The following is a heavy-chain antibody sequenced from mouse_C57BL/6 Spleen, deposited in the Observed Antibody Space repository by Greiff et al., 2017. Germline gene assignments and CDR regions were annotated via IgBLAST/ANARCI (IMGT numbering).Heavy chain of an antibody. J-gene: IGHJ3*01. V-gene: IGHV1-4*01. CDR2: INPSSGYT. Sequence: VQLQQSGAELARPGASVKMSCKASGYTFTSYTMHWVKQRPGQGLEWIGYINPSSGYTKYNQKFKDKATLTADKSSSTAYMQLSSLTSEDSAVYYCANYDYDGSWFAYWGQGTLVTVSA. D-gene: IGHD2-4*01. CDR3: ANYDYDGSWFAY. CDR1: GYTFTSYT.